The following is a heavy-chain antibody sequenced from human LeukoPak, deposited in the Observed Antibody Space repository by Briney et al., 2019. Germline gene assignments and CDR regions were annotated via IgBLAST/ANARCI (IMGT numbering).Heavy chain of an antibody. J-gene: IGHJ4*02. V-gene: IGHV3-7*01. CDR1: GFTFSSYW. D-gene: IGHD1-1*01. Sequence: GESLRLSCAVSGFTFSSYWMIWFRQAPGKGLEWVAHINQDGSVKNYVDSVKGRFTISRDNANNFLYLQMNSLRAEDTAVYYCAKDKNWNVCDYRGRGTLVTVSS. CDR2: INQDGSVK. CDR3: AKDKNWNVCDY.